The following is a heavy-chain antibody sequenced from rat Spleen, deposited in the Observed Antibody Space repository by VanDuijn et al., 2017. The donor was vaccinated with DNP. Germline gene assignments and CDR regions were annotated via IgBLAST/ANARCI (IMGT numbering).Heavy chain of an antibody. CDR1: GFTFKNYW. V-gene: IGHV5-31*01. J-gene: IGHJ2*01. CDR2: ITSSDANP. CDR3: ATQGY. Sequence: EVQLVESGGDLVQPGRSLNLSCVASGFTFKNYWMTWIRQVPGKGLEWVASITSSDANPYYPDSVKGRFTISRDNAKSTLYLQMDSLRSEDTATYYCATQGYWGQGVMVTVSS.